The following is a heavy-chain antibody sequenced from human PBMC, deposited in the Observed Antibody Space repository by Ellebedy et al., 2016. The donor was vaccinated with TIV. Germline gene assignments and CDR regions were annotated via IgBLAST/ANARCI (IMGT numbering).Heavy chain of an antibody. CDR2: IYPGDSDT. D-gene: IGHD3-10*01. CDR1: GYSFTSYW. CDR3: ARQGGGYGSGSYHYDY. J-gene: IGHJ4*02. V-gene: IGHV5-51*01. Sequence: GESLKISCKGSGYSFTSYWIGWVRQMPGKGLEWMGIIYPGDSDTRSSPSFQGQVTISADKSISTAYLQWSSLQASDTALYYCARQGGGYGSGSYHYDYWGQGTLVTVSS.